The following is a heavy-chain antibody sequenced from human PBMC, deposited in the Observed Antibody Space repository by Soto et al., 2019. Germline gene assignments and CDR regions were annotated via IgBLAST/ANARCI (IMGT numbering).Heavy chain of an antibody. CDR3: ASERPDGARLDP. CDR1: GGSISSGDYY. J-gene: IGHJ5*02. V-gene: IGHV4-30-4*01. D-gene: IGHD6-6*01. Sequence: QVQLQESGPGLVKPSQTLSLTCTVSGGSISSGDYYWSWIRQPPGKGLEWIGYIYRSASTCYNPSLKSRVTISVDTSKNQFSLKLISVTAADTAVYYCASERPDGARLDPWGKGTLVTVSS. CDR2: IYRSAST.